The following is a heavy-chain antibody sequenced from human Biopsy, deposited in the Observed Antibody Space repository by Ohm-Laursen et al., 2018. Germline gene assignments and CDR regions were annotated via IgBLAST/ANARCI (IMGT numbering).Heavy chain of an antibody. CDR3: AKCMTGGSNYYFHH. Sequence: PRLSCAASGFAFSSYGMHWVRQAPGKGLEWVAAIWYDGSNKNYADSVKGRFTISRDNSKNTLYLQMNSLRGEDTAVYYCAKCMTGGSNYYFHHCGQGTLVTVSS. D-gene: IGHD2-8*01. J-gene: IGHJ4*02. V-gene: IGHV3-33*06. CDR2: IWYDGSNK. CDR1: GFAFSSYG.